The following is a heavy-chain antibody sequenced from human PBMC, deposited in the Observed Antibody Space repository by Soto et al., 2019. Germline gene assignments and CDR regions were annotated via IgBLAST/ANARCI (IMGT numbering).Heavy chain of an antibody. CDR1: GFTFSSYA. D-gene: IGHD5-12*01. J-gene: IGHJ6*02. CDR3: AKGQSIVATEGGMDV. Sequence: GGSLRLSCAASGFTFSSYAMSWVRQAPGKGLEWVSAISGSGGSTYYADSVKGRFAISRDNSKNTLYLQMNSLRAEDTAVYYCAKGQSIVATEGGMDVWGQGTTVTVSS. CDR2: ISGSGGST. V-gene: IGHV3-23*01.